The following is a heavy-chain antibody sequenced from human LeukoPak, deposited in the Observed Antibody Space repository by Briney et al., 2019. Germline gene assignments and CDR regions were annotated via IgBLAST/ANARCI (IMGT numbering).Heavy chain of an antibody. Sequence: GASVKVSCKASGGTFSSYAISWVRQAPGQGLEWMGRIIPIFGIANYAQKFQGRVTTTADKSTSTAYMELSSLRSEDTAVYYCARGDTMVRGRTDYWGQGTLVTVSS. D-gene: IGHD3-10*01. CDR3: ARGDTMVRGRTDY. CDR1: GGTFSSYA. V-gene: IGHV1-69*04. J-gene: IGHJ4*02. CDR2: IIPIFGIA.